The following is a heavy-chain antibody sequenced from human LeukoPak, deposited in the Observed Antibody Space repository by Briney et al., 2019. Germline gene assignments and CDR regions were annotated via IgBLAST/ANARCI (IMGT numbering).Heavy chain of an antibody. CDR2: LKQDGSEN. D-gene: IGHD5-18*01. Sequence: GGSLRLSCAASGFTFSSYWMSWVRQAPGKGLEWVANLKQDGSENYYVDSVKGRFTISRDNAKNSLYLQMNSLRAEDTAVYYCARERGDTQRDYYGMDVWGQGTTVTVSS. V-gene: IGHV3-7*01. CDR1: GFTFSSYW. CDR3: ARERGDTQRDYYGMDV. J-gene: IGHJ6*02.